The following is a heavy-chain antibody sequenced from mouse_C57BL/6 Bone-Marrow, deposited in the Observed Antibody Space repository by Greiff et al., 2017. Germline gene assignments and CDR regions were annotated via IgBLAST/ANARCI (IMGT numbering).Heavy chain of an antibody. V-gene: IGHV14-4*01. CDR2: IDPENGDT. CDR1: GFNIKDDY. D-gene: IGHD1-1*01. CDR3: TFITTVPGDY. J-gene: IGHJ2*01. Sequence: EVKVEESGAELVRPGASVKLSCTASGFNIKDDYMHWVKQRPEQGLEWIGWIDPENGDTEYASKFQGKATITADTSSNTAYLQLSSLTSEDTAVYYCTFITTVPGDYWGQGTTLTVSS.